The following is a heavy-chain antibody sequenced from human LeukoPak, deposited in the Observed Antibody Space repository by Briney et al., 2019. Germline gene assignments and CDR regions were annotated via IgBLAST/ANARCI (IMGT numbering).Heavy chain of an antibody. J-gene: IGHJ6*03. D-gene: IGHD5-12*01. CDR2: ISGSGGTT. CDR1: GFTFSSFA. Sequence: GGSLRLSCAASGFTFSSFAMSWVRQAPGKGLEWVSSISGSGGTTYYPDSVKGRFTISRDNSKSTLYLQMNSLRAEDTAVYYCAEAAPGYSGYDLKAYYYYYMDVWGKGTTVTVSS. V-gene: IGHV3-23*01. CDR3: AEAAPGYSGYDLKAYYYYYMDV.